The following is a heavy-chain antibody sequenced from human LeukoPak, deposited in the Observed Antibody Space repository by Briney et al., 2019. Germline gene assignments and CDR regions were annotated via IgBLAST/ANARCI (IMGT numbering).Heavy chain of an antibody. V-gene: IGHV3-30*03. D-gene: IGHD3-3*01. CDR1: GFTVSSNS. CDR3: TRDANDFSPRYYFDY. Sequence: GGSLRLSCAASGFTVSSNSMSWVRQAPGKGLEWVAIISYDGTKQFYADSVKGRFTISRDDSRNTLYLQMNSLRPEDTAVYYCTRDANDFSPRYYFDYWGQGTLVTVSS. CDR2: ISYDGTKQ. J-gene: IGHJ4*02.